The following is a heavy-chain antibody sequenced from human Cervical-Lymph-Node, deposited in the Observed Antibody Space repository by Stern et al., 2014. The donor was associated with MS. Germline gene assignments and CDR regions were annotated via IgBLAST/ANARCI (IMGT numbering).Heavy chain of an antibody. J-gene: IGHJ4*02. D-gene: IGHD1-1*01. CDR2: NNPKNGGA. V-gene: IGHV1-2*02. CDR3: ARDWGQLELIDQ. Sequence: QVQLVQSGAEVKRPGDSVMVSCKGSGYTFSDGYLHWVRQAPGQGLEWMGLNNPKNGGATYPQRFQDSVTMPRDTSIRTAYMKLRGLRSDDTAVYYCARDWGQLELIDQWGQGTHISVPS. CDR1: GYTFSDGY.